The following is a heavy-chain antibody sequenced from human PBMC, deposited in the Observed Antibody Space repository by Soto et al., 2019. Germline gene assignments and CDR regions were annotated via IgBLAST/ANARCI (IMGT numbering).Heavy chain of an antibody. V-gene: IGHV4-59*01. CDR3: ARVWDGSGSYHYYYYYYMDV. CDR1: GGSISSYY. CDR2: IYYSGST. Sequence: ASETLSLTCTVSGGSISSYYWSWIRQPPGKGLEWIGYIYYSGSTNYNPSLKSRVTISVDTSKNQFSLKLSSVTAADTAVYYCARVWDGSGSYHYYYYYYMDVWGKGTTVTVSS. J-gene: IGHJ6*03. D-gene: IGHD3-10*01.